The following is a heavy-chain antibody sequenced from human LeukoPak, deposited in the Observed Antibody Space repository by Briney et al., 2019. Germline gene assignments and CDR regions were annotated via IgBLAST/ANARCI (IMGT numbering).Heavy chain of an antibody. CDR2: IYHSGLT. Sequence: SETLSLTCTVSGGSISGYYWSWLRQPPGKGLEWIGYIYHSGLTDYNPSLRSRLTISVDTSRNQFSLKLTPATAADTAMYYCARDQRCSRSDGGCDQWYFDLWGRGTLVTVSS. CDR1: GGSISGYY. V-gene: IGHV4-59*01. D-gene: IGHD2-15*01. CDR3: ARDQRCSRSDGGCDQWYFDL. J-gene: IGHJ2*01.